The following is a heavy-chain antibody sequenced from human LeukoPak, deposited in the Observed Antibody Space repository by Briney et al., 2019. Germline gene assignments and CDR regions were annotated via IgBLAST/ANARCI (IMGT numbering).Heavy chain of an antibody. CDR1: GYTFSSYY. Sequence: ASVTVSCKASGYTFSSYYMHWVRQAPGQGLEWVGLINPTGSSTNYAQKFRGRVTMTRDASTSTVYMDLNSLTSEDTAVYYCAREASGGYFDYWGQGTLVTVSS. V-gene: IGHV1-46*01. CDR3: AREASGGYFDY. D-gene: IGHD4-23*01. J-gene: IGHJ4*02. CDR2: INPTGSST.